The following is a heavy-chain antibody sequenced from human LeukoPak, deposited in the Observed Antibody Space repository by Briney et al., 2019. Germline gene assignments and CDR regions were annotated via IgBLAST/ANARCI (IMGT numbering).Heavy chain of an antibody. CDR3: ARRPDADTVMVFDY. CDR1: GYTFTGYY. D-gene: IGHD5-18*01. CDR2: INPNSGGT. V-gene: IGHV1-2*02. J-gene: IGHJ4*01. Sequence: RASVTVSCKASGYTFTGYYMHWVRQAPGQGLEWMGWINPNSGGTNYAQKFQGRVTMTRDTSISTAYMELSRLRSDDTAVYYCARRPDADTVMVFDYSGHGTLVTASS.